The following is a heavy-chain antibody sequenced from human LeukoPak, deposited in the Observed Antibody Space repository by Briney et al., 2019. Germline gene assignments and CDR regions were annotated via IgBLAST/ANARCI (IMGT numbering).Heavy chain of an antibody. CDR3: ARHEYSGSYYGLSWFDP. Sequence: SSGYYWGWIRQPPGKGREGIASIYYSGSTYYNPSLKSRFTISVETSKNAHSLKLSSLTAADTAVYYCARHEYSGSYYGLSWFDPWGQGTLVTVSS. CDR2: IYYSGST. J-gene: IGHJ5*02. CDR1: SSGYY. V-gene: IGHV4-39*01. D-gene: IGHD1-26*01.